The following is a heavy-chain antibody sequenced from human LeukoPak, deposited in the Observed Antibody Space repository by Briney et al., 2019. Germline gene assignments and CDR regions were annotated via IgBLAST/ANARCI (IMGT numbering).Heavy chain of an antibody. CDR1: GGSISSYY. CDR2: IYTSGST. Sequence: SETLSLTCTVSGGSISSYYWSWIRQPAGKGLEWIGRIYTSGSTNYNPSPKSRVTMSVDTSKNQFSLKLSSVTAADTAVYYCARVGVSGWPNWFDPWGQGTLVTVSS. J-gene: IGHJ5*02. D-gene: IGHD6-19*01. CDR3: ARVGVSGWPNWFDP. V-gene: IGHV4-4*07.